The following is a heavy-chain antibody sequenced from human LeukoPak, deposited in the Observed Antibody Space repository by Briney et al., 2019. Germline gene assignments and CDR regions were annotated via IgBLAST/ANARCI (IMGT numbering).Heavy chain of an antibody. CDR2: ISDSGGST. CDR1: GFTFTSYA. J-gene: IGHJ4*02. CDR3: AKIGCTCTSCPLGY. Sequence: GGSLRLSCAASGFTFTSYARSWVRQAPGKGLEWVSAISDSGGSTYYADSVRGRFTISRDNSKNTLCLQMNSLRAEDTAVYYCAKIGCTCTSCPLGYWGQGTLVAVSS. V-gene: IGHV3-23*01. D-gene: IGHD2-2*01.